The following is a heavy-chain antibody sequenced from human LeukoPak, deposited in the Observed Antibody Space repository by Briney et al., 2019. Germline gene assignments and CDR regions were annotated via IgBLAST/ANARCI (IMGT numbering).Heavy chain of an antibody. Sequence: SETLSLTCTVSGGSISIYYWSWIRQPAGRGLEWIGRVYSSGSTIYNPSLKSRVTMSVDTSKHQFSPKLRSVTAADTAVYYCARETGDYDILNPWGQGTLVTVSS. J-gene: IGHJ5*02. CDR1: GGSISIYY. CDR2: VYSSGST. CDR3: ARETGDYDILNP. V-gene: IGHV4-4*07. D-gene: IGHD3-9*01.